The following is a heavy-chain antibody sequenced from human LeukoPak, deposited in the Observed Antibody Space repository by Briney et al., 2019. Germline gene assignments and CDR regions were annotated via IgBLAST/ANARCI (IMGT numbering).Heavy chain of an antibody. CDR2: ISSSGSTI. CDR1: GFTFSSYS. Sequence: GGSLRLSCAASGFTFSSYSMNWVRQAPGKGLEWVSYISSSGSTIYYADSVKGRFTISRDNAKNSLYLQMNSLRAEDTAVYYCARWGLMVRGRKVAFDIWGQGTMVTVSS. CDR3: ARWGLMVRGRKVAFDI. V-gene: IGHV3-48*04. D-gene: IGHD3-10*01. J-gene: IGHJ3*02.